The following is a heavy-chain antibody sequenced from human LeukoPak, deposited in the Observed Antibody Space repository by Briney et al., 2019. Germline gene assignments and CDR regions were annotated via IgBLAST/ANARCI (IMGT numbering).Heavy chain of an antibody. CDR2: ISGSGSTM. CDR1: GFTFNEYY. V-gene: IGHV3-11*04. D-gene: IGHD1-1*01. CDR3: ARGLEDGMDV. Sequence: GGSLRLSCAASGFTFNEYYMSWIRQAPGKGLEWVSYISGSGSTMYYADSVKGRFTISRDNSKNTLYLQMNSLRAEDTAVYYCARGLEDGMDVWGQGTTVTVSS. J-gene: IGHJ6*02.